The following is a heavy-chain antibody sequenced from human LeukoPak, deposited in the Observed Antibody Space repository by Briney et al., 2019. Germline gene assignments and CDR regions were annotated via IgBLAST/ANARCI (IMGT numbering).Heavy chain of an antibody. CDR3: ATDSSGYWYFDL. Sequence: PSETLSLTCTVSGGSISSYYWSWIRQPPGKGLEWIGYIYYSGSTNYNPSLKSRVTISVDTSKNQFSLKLSSVTAADTAVYYCATDSSGYWYFDLWGRGTLVTVSS. D-gene: IGHD3-22*01. J-gene: IGHJ2*01. V-gene: IGHV4-59*08. CDR1: GGSISSYY. CDR2: IYYSGST.